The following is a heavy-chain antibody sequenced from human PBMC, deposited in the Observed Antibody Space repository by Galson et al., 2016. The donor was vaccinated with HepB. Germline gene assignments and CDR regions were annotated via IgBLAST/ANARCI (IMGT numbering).Heavy chain of an antibody. CDR3: AKEGTIFGVVPYGMDV. V-gene: IGHV3-23*01. J-gene: IGHJ6*02. D-gene: IGHD3-3*01. CDR2: ISGSGGST. Sequence: SLRLSCAASRFTFSSYAMGWVRQAPGKGLEWVSVISGSGGSTYYADSVKGRFTISRDNSKNTLYLQMNSLRAEDTAVHCCAKEGTIFGVVPYGMDVWGQGTKVIVSS. CDR1: RFTFSSYA.